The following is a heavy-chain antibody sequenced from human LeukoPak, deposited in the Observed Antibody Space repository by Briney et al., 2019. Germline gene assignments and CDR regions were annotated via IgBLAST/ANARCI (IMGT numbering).Heavy chain of an antibody. J-gene: IGHJ3*02. CDR2: TYYSGST. Sequence: SETLSLTCTVSGGSISSSSYYWGWIRQPPGKGLEWIGSTYYSGSTYYNPSLKSRVTISVDTSKNQFSLKLSSVTAADTAVYYCARDTDYVDAFDIWGQGTMVTVSS. V-gene: IGHV4-39*07. D-gene: IGHD4-17*01. CDR1: GGSISSSSYY. CDR3: ARDTDYVDAFDI.